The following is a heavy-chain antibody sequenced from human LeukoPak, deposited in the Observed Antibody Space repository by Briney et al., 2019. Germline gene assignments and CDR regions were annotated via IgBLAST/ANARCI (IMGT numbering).Heavy chain of an antibody. CDR2: IYSGGST. CDR1: GFTVSSNY. CDR3: AKTVTVAEYSSSSDY. Sequence: GGSLRLSCAASGFTVSSNYMSWVRQAPGKGLEWVSVIYSGGSTYYADSVKGRFSISRDNSKNTLYLQMNSLRAEDTAVYYCAKTVTVAEYSSSSDYWGQGTLVTVSS. J-gene: IGHJ4*02. D-gene: IGHD6-6*01. V-gene: IGHV3-53*01.